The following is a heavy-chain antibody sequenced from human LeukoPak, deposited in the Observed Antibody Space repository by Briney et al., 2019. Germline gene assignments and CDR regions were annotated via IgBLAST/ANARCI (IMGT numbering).Heavy chain of an antibody. CDR3: ARAGAYGSGSYYPLGY. Sequence: ASVKVSCKASGYTFASYGISWVRQAPGQGLEWMGWISAYNGNTNYAQKLQGRVTMTTDTSTSTAYMELRSLRSDDTAVYYCARAGAYGSGSYYPLGYWGQGTLVTVSS. CDR2: ISAYNGNT. V-gene: IGHV1-18*01. J-gene: IGHJ4*02. CDR1: GYTFASYG. D-gene: IGHD3-10*01.